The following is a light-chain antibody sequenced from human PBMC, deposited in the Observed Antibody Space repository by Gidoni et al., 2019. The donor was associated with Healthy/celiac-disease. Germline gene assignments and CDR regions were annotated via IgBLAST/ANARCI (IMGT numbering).Light chain of an antibody. J-gene: IGKJ3*01. CDR1: KSVSSN. CDR3: QQYNNWPPIFT. V-gene: IGKV3-15*01. Sequence: ELVMTQSPATLSVSPGERATLSCRASKSVSSNLAWYQQKPGQAPRPLIYGATTRATGIRARFSGSGSGTEFTLTISSLQSEDCAVYYWQQYNNWPPIFTFGQGTKVDIK. CDR2: GAT.